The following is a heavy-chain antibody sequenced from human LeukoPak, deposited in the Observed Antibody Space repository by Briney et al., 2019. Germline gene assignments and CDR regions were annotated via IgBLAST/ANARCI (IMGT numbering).Heavy chain of an antibody. D-gene: IGHD2-2*01. Sequence: GGSLRLSCAASGFTFSSYGMHWVHQAPGKGLEWVAFIRYDGSNKYYADSVKGRFTISRDNSKNTLYLQMNSLRAEDTAVYYCANMNIVVVPAATPNYWGQGTLVTVSS. CDR1: GFTFSSYG. J-gene: IGHJ4*02. V-gene: IGHV3-30*02. CDR3: ANMNIVVVPAATPNY. CDR2: IRYDGSNK.